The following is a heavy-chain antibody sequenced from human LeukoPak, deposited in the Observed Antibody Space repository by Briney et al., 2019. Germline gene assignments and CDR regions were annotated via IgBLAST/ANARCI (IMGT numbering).Heavy chain of an antibody. V-gene: IGHV1-69*04. Sequence: SVKVSCKASGGTFSSYTISWVRQAPGQGLEWMGRIIPILGIANYAQKFQGRVTITADKSTSTAYTELSSLRSEDTAVYYCARDYDSSGYYYLWGQGTLVTVSS. CDR3: ARDYDSSGYYYL. CDR2: IIPILGIA. CDR1: GGTFSSYT. D-gene: IGHD3-22*01. J-gene: IGHJ4*02.